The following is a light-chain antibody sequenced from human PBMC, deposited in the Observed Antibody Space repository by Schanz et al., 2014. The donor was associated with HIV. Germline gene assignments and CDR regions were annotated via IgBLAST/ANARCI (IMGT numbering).Light chain of an antibody. V-gene: IGKV4-1*01. J-gene: IGKJ1*01. CDR3: QQDYAIPRT. Sequence: DIVMTQSPDSLAVSLGERATINCKSSQSVFFSSNNKNYLAWYQQKPGQPPKLLIYWASTRESGVPDRFSGSGSGTDFTLTINSLQAEDVALYYCQQDYAIPRTFGQGTRV. CDR1: QSVFFSSNNKNY. CDR2: WAS.